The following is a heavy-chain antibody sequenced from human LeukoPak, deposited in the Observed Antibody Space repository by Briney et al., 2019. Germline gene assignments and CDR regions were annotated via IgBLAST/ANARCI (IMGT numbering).Heavy chain of an antibody. CDR2: IYYSGST. CDR3: ARLNYDFWTGGDY. CDR1: GGSISSSSYY. J-gene: IGHJ4*02. D-gene: IGHD3-3*01. V-gene: IGHV4-39*01. Sequence: SSETLSLTCTVSGGSISSSSYYWGWIRQPPGKGLEWIGSIYYSGSTYYNPSLKSRVTISVDTSKNQFSLKLSSVTAADTAVYYCARLNYDFWTGGDYWGQGTLVTVSS.